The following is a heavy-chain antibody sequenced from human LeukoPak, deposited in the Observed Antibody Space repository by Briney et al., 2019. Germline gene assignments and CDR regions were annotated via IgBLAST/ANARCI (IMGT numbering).Heavy chain of an antibody. CDR3: AREPIAAADDPRAY. D-gene: IGHD6-13*01. J-gene: IGHJ4*02. Sequence: PSETLSLTCTVSGGSISSGSYYWSWIRQPAGKGLEWIGRIYTSGSTNYNPSLKSRVTISVDTSKNQFSLKLSSVTAADTAVYYCAREPIAAADDPRAYWGQGTLVTVSS. CDR2: IYTSGST. CDR1: GGSISSGSYY. V-gene: IGHV4-61*02.